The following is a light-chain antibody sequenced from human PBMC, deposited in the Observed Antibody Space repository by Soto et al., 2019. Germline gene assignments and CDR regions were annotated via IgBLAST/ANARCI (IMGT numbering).Light chain of an antibody. V-gene: IGLV2-11*01. CDR2: DVS. CDR3: CSYAGSFVV. Sequence: QSVLTQPRSVSGSPGQSVTISCTGTSCDVGGYNYVSWYQQHPGKAPKLMIYDVSKRPSGVPDRFSGSKSGNTASLTISGLQAEDEAAYYCCSYAGSFVVFGGGTKLTVL. CDR1: SCDVGGYNY. J-gene: IGLJ2*01.